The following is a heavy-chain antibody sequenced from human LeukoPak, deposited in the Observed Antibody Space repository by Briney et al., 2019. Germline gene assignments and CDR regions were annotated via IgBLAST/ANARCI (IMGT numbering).Heavy chain of an antibody. CDR3: AIGEAGDYYESSGFRHFDY. CDR1: GYTFTGYY. D-gene: IGHD3-22*01. CDR2: IIPIFGTA. Sequence: GASVKVSCKASGYTFTGYYMPWVRQAPGQGLEWMGGIIPIFGTANYAQKFQGRVTITADKSTSTAYMELSSLRSEDTAVYYCAIGEAGDYYESSGFRHFDYWGQGTLVTVSS. J-gene: IGHJ4*02. V-gene: IGHV1-69*06.